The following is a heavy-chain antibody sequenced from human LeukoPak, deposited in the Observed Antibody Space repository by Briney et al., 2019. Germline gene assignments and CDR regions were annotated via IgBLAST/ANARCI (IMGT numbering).Heavy chain of an antibody. V-gene: IGHV3-23*01. Sequence: GGSLRLSCAASGLTFSSYAMSWVRQAPGKGLEWVSAISGSGGSTYYADSVKGRFTISRDNSKNTLYLQMNSLRAEDTAVYYCAKVRYYGSGRYFDYWGQGTLVTVSS. D-gene: IGHD3-10*01. CDR2: ISGSGGST. CDR3: AKVRYYGSGRYFDY. CDR1: GLTFSSYA. J-gene: IGHJ4*02.